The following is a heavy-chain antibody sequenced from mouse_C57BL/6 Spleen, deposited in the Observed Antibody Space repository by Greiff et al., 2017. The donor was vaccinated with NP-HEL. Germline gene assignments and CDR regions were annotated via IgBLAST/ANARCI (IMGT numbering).Heavy chain of an antibody. J-gene: IGHJ4*01. CDR2: INPNNGGT. V-gene: IGHV1-22*01. CDR1: GYTFTDYN. Sequence: VQLQQSGPELVKPGASVKMSCKASGYTFTDYNMHWVKQSHGKSLEWIGYINPNNGGTSYNQKFKGKATLTVNKSSSTAYMELRSLTSEDSAVYYCARGDGNGYYAMDYWGQGTSVTVSS. D-gene: IGHD2-1*01. CDR3: ARGDGNGYYAMDY.